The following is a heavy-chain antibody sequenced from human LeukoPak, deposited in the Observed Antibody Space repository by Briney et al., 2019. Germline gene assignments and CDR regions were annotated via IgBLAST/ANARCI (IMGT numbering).Heavy chain of an antibody. CDR1: GFTFSDYY. CDR2: ISSSGSTI. D-gene: IGHD6-19*01. Sequence: GGSLRLSCAASGFTFSDYYMSWIRQAPGKGLEWVSYISSSGSTIYYADSVKGRFTISRDNAENSLYLQMNSLRDEDTAVYYCARDPYSGGYGAYYYYYMDVWGKGTTVTVSS. V-gene: IGHV3-11*04. J-gene: IGHJ6*03. CDR3: ARDPYSGGYGAYYYYYMDV.